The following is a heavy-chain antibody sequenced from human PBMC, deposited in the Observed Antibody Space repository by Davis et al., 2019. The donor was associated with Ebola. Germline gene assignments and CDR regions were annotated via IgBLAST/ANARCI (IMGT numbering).Heavy chain of an antibody. V-gene: IGHV1-18*04. D-gene: IGHD2-2*01. J-gene: IGHJ6*02. CDR3: ASSGHIVVVPARRYYYYGMDV. CDR2: ISAYNGNT. Sequence: ASVKVSCKASGYTFTSYGISWVRQAPGQGLEWMGWISAYNGNTNYAQKLQGRVTMTTDTSTSTAYMELRSLRSDDTAVYYCASSGHIVVVPARRYYYYGMDVWGQGTTVTVSS. CDR1: GYTFTSYG.